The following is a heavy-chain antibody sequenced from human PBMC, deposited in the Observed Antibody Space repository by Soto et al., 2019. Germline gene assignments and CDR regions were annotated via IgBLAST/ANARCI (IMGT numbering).Heavy chain of an antibody. D-gene: IGHD5-18*01. CDR3: ARGYSYGQPFDY. CDR1: GFTFSSYG. Sequence: GGSLRLSCAASGFTFSSYGMHWVRQAPGKGLEWAAVIWYDGSNKYYADSVKGRFTISRDNSKNTLYLQMNSLRAEDTAVYYCARGYSYGQPFDYWGQGTLVTVSS. V-gene: IGHV3-33*01. J-gene: IGHJ4*02. CDR2: IWYDGSNK.